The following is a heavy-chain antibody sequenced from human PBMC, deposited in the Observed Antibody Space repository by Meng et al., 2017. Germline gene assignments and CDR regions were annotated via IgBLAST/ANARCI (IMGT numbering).Heavy chain of an antibody. Sequence: VQLQRWGEGLFVSSESLALSWAVYGGSFSGYFGRWIRQPPGKGLEWIGEINHSGSTNYNQSLKSRVTISVDTSKNQFSMKLSSVTAADTAVYYCARVPGGIGAADYWGQGTLVTVYS. CDR1: GGSFSGYF. CDR3: ARVPGGIGAADY. J-gene: IGHJ4*02. D-gene: IGHD3-10*01. CDR2: INHSGST. V-gene: IGHV4-34*01.